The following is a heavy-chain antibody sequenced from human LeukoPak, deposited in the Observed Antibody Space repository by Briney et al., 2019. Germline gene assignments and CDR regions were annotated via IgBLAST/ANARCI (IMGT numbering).Heavy chain of an antibody. J-gene: IGHJ4*02. V-gene: IGHV3-23*01. D-gene: IGHD3-22*01. Sequence: GGSLRLSCAASGFTFSSYAMSRVRQAPGKGLEWVSTISGSGGSTYYADSVKGRFTISRDNSKNTLYLQMNSLRAEDTAVYYCAKAYYDSTGYYGYWGQGTLVTVSS. CDR3: AKAYYDSTGYYGY. CDR2: ISGSGGST. CDR1: GFTFSSYA.